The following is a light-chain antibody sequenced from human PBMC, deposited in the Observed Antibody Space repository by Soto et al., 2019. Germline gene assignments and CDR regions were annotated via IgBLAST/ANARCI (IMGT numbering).Light chain of an antibody. V-gene: IGLV2-14*01. CDR2: DVG. CDR3: PSYRTVSTYV. J-gene: IGLJ1*01. CDR1: SSDIGGYNF. Sequence: QSALTQPASVSGSPGQSITIACTGTSSDIGGYNFVSWYQQHPGKAPKLLIYDVGNRPSGVSTRFSGSKSGNTASLTISGLQDEDEAHYYCPSYRTVSTYVFGTGTKVTVL.